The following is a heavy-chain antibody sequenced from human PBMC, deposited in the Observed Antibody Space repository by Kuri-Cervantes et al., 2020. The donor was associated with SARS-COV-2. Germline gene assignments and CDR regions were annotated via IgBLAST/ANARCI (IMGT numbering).Heavy chain of an antibody. Sequence: ASVKVSCKASGYTFTGYYMHWVRQAPGQGLEWMGWINPNSGGTNYAQKFQGWVTMTRDKSISTAYLQWSSLKASDTAMYYCARRRYCSGGSCYTENNNWFDPWGQGTLVTVSS. CDR1: GYTFTGYY. J-gene: IGHJ5*02. V-gene: IGHV1-2*04. CDR3: ARRRYCSGGSCYTENNNWFDP. D-gene: IGHD2-15*01. CDR2: INPNSGGT.